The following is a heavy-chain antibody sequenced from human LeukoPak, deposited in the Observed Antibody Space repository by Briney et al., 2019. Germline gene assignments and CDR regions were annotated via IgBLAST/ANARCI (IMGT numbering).Heavy chain of an antibody. CDR1: GGSLSGYY. CDR3: AREVVVVTSRDAFDI. CDR2: IHYSGGT. J-gene: IGHJ3*02. V-gene: IGHV4-34*01. Sequence: PSETLSLTCGVYGGSLSGYYWSWIRQPPGKGLEWIGEIHYSGGTKYNPSLKSRVTISVDTSKNQFSLELTSVTAADTAVYYCAREVVVVTSRDAFDIWGQGTMVTVSS. D-gene: IGHD3-22*01.